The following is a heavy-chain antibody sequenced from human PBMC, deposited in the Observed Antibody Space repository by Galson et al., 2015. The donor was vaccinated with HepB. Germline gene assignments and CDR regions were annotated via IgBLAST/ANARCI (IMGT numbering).Heavy chain of an antibody. D-gene: IGHD2-2*01. CDR2: ISITSTTI. Sequence: SLRLSCAASGFKFNTYSMNWVRQAPGKGLEWVSYISITSTTIYYADSVKGRFTVSRVNAKNLLYLQMNSLRDEDTAVYYCARGFDIVVVPGAMWGTDHWGQGTLVTVSS. CDR1: GFKFNTYS. CDR3: ARGFDIVVVPGAMWGTDH. V-gene: IGHV3-48*02. J-gene: IGHJ4*02.